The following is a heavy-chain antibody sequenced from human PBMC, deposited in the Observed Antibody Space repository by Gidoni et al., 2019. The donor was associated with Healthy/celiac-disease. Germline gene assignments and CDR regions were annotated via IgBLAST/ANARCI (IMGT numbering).Heavy chain of an antibody. CDR1: GGSISSGGYS. Sequence: QLQLQESGSGLVKPAQTLSLTCAVSGGSISSGGYSWSWIRQPPGKGLEWIGYIYHSGSTYYNPSLKSRVTISVDRSKNQFSLKLSSVTTADTAVYYCARGNYGDYGKYDYWGQGTLVTVSS. CDR2: IYHSGST. CDR3: ARGNYGDYGKYDY. D-gene: IGHD4-17*01. J-gene: IGHJ4*02. V-gene: IGHV4-30-2*01.